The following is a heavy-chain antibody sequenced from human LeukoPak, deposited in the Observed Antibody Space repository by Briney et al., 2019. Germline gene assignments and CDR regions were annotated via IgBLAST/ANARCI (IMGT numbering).Heavy chain of an antibody. V-gene: IGHV3-30*03. D-gene: IGHD1-26*01. CDR1: GFTFSSYG. CDR2: ISYDGSNK. CDR3: ARGNSGSSYVEYYYGMDV. Sequence: GGSLRLSCAASGFTFSSYGTHWVRQAPGKGLEWVAVISYDGSNKYYADSVKGRFTISRDNSKNTVNLQMNSLRDEDTAVYFCARGNSGSSYVEYYYGMDVWGQGTTVTVSS. J-gene: IGHJ6*02.